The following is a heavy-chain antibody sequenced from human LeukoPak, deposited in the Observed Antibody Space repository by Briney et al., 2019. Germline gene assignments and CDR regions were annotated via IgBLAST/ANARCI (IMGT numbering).Heavy chain of an antibody. V-gene: IGHV3-74*01. J-gene: IGHJ6*03. CDR2: INSDGSST. D-gene: IGHD5-12*01. CDR3: ARVFLGATYYYYMDV. CDR1: GFTFSSYW. Sequence: GGSLRLSCAASGFTFSSYWMHWVRQAPGKGLVWVSRINSDGSSTSYADSVKGRFTIPRDNAKNTLYLQMNSLRAEDTAVYYCARVFLGATYYYYMDVWGKGTTVTISS.